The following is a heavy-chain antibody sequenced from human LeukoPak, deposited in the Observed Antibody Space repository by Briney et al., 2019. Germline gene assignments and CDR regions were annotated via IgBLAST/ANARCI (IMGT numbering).Heavy chain of an antibody. CDR3: ARETEKQWHY. CDR2: IFHTGYT. CDR1: GGSISSSSYY. V-gene: IGHV4-39*07. Sequence: PSETLSLTCTVSGGSISSSSYYWGWIRQPPGKGLEWIGSIFHTGYTFYDPSFKRRLTISVDTSKNQFSLRLSSVTAADTAVYYCARETEKQWHYWGHGTMVTVSS. J-gene: IGHJ3*01. D-gene: IGHD6-19*01.